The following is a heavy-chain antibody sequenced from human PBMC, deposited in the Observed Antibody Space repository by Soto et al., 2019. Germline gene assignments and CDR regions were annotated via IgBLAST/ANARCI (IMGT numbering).Heavy chain of an antibody. CDR1: GFTFSDYG. J-gene: IGHJ4*02. CDR3: ARDPDRYYFDT. CDR2: IWYDGSNT. Sequence: QVQLVESGGGVVQPGRSLRLSCAASGFTFSDYGIHWVRQAPGKGLEWVAIIWYDGSNTYYADSVKGRFIISRDNSKNTVFLQMNSLRAEDTAVYFCARDPDRYYFDTWGQGTLVTVSS. V-gene: IGHV3-33*01.